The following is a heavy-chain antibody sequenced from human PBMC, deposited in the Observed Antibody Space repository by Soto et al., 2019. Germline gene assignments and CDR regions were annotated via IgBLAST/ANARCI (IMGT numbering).Heavy chain of an antibody. D-gene: IGHD3-22*01. V-gene: IGHV3-21*01. CDR3: AREADFASSGYVLDY. CDR1: GFNFNRYS. J-gene: IGHJ4*02. CDR2: VTSSSSSM. Sequence: VSLRLSVAASGFNFNRYSMNWVRQAPGKGLEWVSSVTSSSSSMLYADSVKGRFTISRDDAKDSLFLQMNSLRADDTAVYYCAREADFASSGYVLDYWGQGTLVTVSS.